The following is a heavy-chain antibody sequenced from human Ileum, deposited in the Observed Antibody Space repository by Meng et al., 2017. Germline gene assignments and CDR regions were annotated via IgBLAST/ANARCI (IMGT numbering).Heavy chain of an antibody. CDR2: IYYGGST. CDR3: ARRAHYGDPPR. Sequence: QLRLQESGPGLVKSSETLSLTCSVSSGSFTNDNYYWVWIRRPPGKGLEWIGSIYYGGSTYYNPSLKSRVTISVDTSTNQFSLKLISVTAADTAVYYCARRAHYGDPPRWGQGTLVTVSS. J-gene: IGHJ4*02. CDR1: SGSFTNDNYY. D-gene: IGHD4-17*01. V-gene: IGHV4-39*01.